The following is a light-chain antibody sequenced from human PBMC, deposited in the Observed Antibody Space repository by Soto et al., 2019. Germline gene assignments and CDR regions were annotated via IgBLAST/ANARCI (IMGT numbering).Light chain of an antibody. V-gene: IGKV1-5*03. CDR3: QQHNSYPHT. J-gene: IGKJ2*01. CDR1: QSISAW. CDR2: NAS. Sequence: DIQMPQSPSTLSASVGDRVTITCLARQSISAWVAWYQQKPVKAPKPLIYNASSLESGVPSRFSGSGSGTEFTLTISGLQPDDFGTYYCQQHNSYPHTFGQGTKLEI.